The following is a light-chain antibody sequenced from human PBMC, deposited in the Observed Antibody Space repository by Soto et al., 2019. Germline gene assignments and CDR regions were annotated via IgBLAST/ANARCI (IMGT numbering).Light chain of an antibody. CDR3: SEYTSSTAYV. V-gene: IGLV2-14*01. J-gene: IGLJ1*01. CDR1: SSDVGGYNY. Sequence: QSVLTQPASVSGSPGQSITISCAGTSSDVGGYNYVSWYQLHPGKAPKLMVYEVSNRPSGVSNRFSGSKSGNTASLTISGLQAEDEADYYCSEYTSSTAYVFGTGTK. CDR2: EVS.